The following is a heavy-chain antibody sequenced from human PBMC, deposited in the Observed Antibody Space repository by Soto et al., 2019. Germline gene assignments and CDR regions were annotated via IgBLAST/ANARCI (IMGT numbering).Heavy chain of an antibody. V-gene: IGHV4-39*01. Sequence: QLQLQESSRGLVKPSETLSLTCTVSGGSISSSSYYWGWIRQPPGKGLEWIGRIYYSGSTYYNPSLKSRVTISVDPSKNQFSLKLSSVTAADTAVYYCATLWGQDWGQGTLVTVSS. CDR1: GGSISSSSYY. CDR3: ATLWGQD. J-gene: IGHJ4*02. CDR2: IYYSGST. D-gene: IGHD3-10*01.